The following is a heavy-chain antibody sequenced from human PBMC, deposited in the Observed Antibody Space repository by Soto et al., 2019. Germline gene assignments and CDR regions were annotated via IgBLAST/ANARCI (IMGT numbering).Heavy chain of an antibody. D-gene: IGHD3-22*01. V-gene: IGHV4-39*01. J-gene: IGHJ4*02. CDR2: IYYSGST. Sequence: SETLSLTCTVSGGSISSSSYYWGWIRQPPGKGLEWIGSIYYSGSTYYNPSLRSRVTISVDTSKNQFSLKLSSVTAVDTAVYYCAGLKSFHISDYLVQWGQGTRLTVSS. CDR3: AGLKSFHISDYLVQ. CDR1: GGSISSSSYY.